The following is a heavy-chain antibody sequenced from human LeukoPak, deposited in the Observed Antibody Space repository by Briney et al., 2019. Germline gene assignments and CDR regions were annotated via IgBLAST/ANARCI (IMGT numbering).Heavy chain of an antibody. J-gene: IGHJ5*02. D-gene: IGHD6-19*01. CDR2: ISGSGGST. CDR3: AKDIAVADNWFDP. CDR1: GFTFSSYA. V-gene: IGHV3-23*01. Sequence: GGSLRLSCATSGFTFSSYAMSWVRQAPGKGLEWVSAISGSGGSTYYADSVKGRFTISRDNSRNTLYLQMNSLRAEDTAVYYCAKDIAVADNWFDPWGQGTLVTVSS.